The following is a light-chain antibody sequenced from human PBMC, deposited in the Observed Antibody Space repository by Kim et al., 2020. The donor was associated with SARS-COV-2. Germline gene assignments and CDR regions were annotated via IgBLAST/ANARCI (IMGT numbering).Light chain of an antibody. CDR2: GTS. Sequence: SPGERATLSCRASQSVSSSSLAGYQHKPGQAPRLLIYGTSNRATGIPDRFSGSGSETDFILSISRLEHEDFAVFYCHQYDLPPWTFGQGTKVDIK. J-gene: IGKJ1*01. V-gene: IGKV3-20*01. CDR3: HQYDLPPWT. CDR1: QSVSSSS.